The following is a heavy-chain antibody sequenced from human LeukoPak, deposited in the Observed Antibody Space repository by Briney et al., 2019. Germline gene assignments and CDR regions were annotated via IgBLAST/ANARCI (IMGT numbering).Heavy chain of an antibody. CDR2: ISGTGVST. D-gene: IGHD1-26*01. CDR3: AKSVSGATRDYFDY. CDR1: GFTFSNAW. Sequence: PGGSLRLSCAASGFTFSNAWMTWVRQAPGKGLEWVSAISGTGVSTYYADSVKGRFTISRDNSKNTLYLQMNSLRAEDTAVYYCAKSVSGATRDYFDYWGQGTLVTVSS. V-gene: IGHV3-23*01. J-gene: IGHJ4*02.